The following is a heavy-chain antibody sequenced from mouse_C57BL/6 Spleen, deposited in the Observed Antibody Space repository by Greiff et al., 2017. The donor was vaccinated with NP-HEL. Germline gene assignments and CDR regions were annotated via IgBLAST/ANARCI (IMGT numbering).Heavy chain of an antibody. CDR2: ISSGSSTI. J-gene: IGHJ4*01. CDR1: GFTFSDYG. Sequence: DVKLVESGGGLVKPGGSLKLSCAASGFTFSDYGMHWVRQAPEKGLEWVAYISSGSSTIYFADTVKGRFTISRDNAKNTLFLQMTSLRSEDTAMYYCARLMITDYYAMDYWGQGTSVTVSS. V-gene: IGHV5-17*01. CDR3: ARLMITDYYAMDY. D-gene: IGHD2-4*01.